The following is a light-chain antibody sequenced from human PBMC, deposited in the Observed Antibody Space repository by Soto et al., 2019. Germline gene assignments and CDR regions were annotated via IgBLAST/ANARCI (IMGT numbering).Light chain of an antibody. CDR3: CSYAGSSTYVV. V-gene: IGLV2-23*02. CDR1: SSDVGSYNL. J-gene: IGLJ2*01. CDR2: EVS. Sequence: QSALTQPASVSGSPGQSITISCTGTSSDVGSYNLVSWYQRHPGKAPKLMIYEVSKRPSGVSNRFSGSKSGNTASLTISGLQAEDEADYYCCSYAGSSTYVVFGGGTKLTV.